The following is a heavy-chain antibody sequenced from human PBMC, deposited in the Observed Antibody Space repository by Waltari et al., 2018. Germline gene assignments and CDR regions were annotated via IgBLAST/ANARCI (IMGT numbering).Heavy chain of an antibody. CDR3: ARDRGRGLYLDT. D-gene: IGHD2-15*01. CDR2: VVPSGRT. J-gene: IGHJ1*01. CDR1: GDPVGSGSW. V-gene: IGHV4-4*02. Sequence: QLQLQESGPGLVTPSGTLSLNCTVSGDPVGSGSWWSWVRQSPPKGLEWSGQVVPSGRTNYGPSFASRVTVSVDTSNNLFSLTMTSATAADTAIYFCARDRGRGLYLDTWGPGTLVTVSP.